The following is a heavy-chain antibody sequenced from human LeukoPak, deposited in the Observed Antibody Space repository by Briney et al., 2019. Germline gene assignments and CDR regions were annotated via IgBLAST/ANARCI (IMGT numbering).Heavy chain of an antibody. CDR1: GFTFTTYS. D-gene: IGHD1-26*01. CDR3: ARDIVGATGDAFDI. J-gene: IGHJ3*02. CDR2: VSSSSDYI. Sequence: GGSLRLSCAASGFTFTTYSMNWVRQAPGKEPEWVSAVSSSSDYIYYADSVRGRFTISRDNAKNSLYLQMNSLRAEDTALYYCARDIVGATGDAFDIWGQGTMVTVSS. V-gene: IGHV3-21*01.